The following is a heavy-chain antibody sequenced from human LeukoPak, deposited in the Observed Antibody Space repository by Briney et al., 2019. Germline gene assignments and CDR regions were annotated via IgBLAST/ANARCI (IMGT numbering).Heavy chain of an antibody. CDR3: ARDGLYSGYDFADS. J-gene: IGHJ4*02. CDR1: GFTFNNFA. V-gene: IGHV3-23*01. Sequence: GGSLRLSCAASGFTFNNFAMSWVRQAPGEGLEWVSTLTGSGQYTYYADSVKGRFTISRDNSENTLYLQMNSLRAEDTAIYYCARDGLYSGYDFADSWGQGTLVTVSS. D-gene: IGHD5-12*01. CDR2: LTGSGQYT.